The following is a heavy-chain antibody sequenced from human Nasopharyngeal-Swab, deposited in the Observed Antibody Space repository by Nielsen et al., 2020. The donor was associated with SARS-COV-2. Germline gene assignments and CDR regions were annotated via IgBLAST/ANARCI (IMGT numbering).Heavy chain of an antibody. CDR1: GFTFSSYA. CDR3: ARVVGYRGPFDY. V-gene: IGHV3-30*04. D-gene: IGHD6-25*01. Sequence: GESLKISCAASGFTFSSYAMHWVRQAPGKGLEWVAVISYDGSNKYYADSMKGRFTISRDNSKNTLYLQMNSLRAEDTAVYYCARVVGYRGPFDYWGQGTLVTVSS. CDR2: ISYDGSNK. J-gene: IGHJ4*02.